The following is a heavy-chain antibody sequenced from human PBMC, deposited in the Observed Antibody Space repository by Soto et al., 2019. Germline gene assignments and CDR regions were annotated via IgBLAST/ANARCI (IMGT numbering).Heavy chain of an antibody. CDR3: ARDSGTSDY. Sequence: EVQLVESGGGLVQPGGSLRLPCAASGFTFSTYWMSWVRQAPGKGLEWVANIKQDGSERYYVDSVKGRFTISRDNAKNSLYLQMNSLRAEDTAVYYCARDSGTSDYWGQGTLVTVSS. CDR1: GFTFSTYW. CDR2: IKQDGSER. D-gene: IGHD1-1*01. V-gene: IGHV3-7*01. J-gene: IGHJ4*02.